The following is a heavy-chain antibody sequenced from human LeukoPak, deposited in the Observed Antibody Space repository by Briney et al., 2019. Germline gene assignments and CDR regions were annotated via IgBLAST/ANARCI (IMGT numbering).Heavy chain of an antibody. J-gene: IGHJ3*02. CDR3: ARPRRRSVTTYDAFDI. V-gene: IGHV3-20*04. CDR2: INWSGRST. D-gene: IGHD4-17*01. Sequence: GGSLRLSCAASGFSFDDYGMSWVRQAPGKGLEWVSGINWSGRSTGYADSVKGRFTISRDNAKNSLYLQMNSLRADDTALYYCARPRRRSVTTYDAFDIWGQGTMVTVSS. CDR1: GFSFDDYG.